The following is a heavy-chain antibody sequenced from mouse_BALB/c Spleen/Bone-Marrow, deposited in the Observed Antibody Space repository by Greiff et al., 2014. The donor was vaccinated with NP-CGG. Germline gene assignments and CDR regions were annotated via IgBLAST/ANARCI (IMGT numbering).Heavy chain of an antibody. Sequence: EVQLQQSGAELVRSGASVKLSCTASGLNIHDYSLPWMTQRPDPGLAWIGWIDPENGDTEYAPKFQGKAAMTADTSSNTAYLQLSSLTSEDTAVYYCNARDYRYEGYAMEYWGKGTSVTVSS. J-gene: IGHJ4*01. CDR3: NARDYRYEGYAMEY. V-gene: IGHV14-4*02. CDR1: GLNIHDYS. D-gene: IGHD2-14*01. CDR2: IDPENGDT.